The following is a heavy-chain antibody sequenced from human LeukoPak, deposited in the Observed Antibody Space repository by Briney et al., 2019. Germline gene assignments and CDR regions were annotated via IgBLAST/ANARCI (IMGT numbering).Heavy chain of an antibody. V-gene: IGHV3-11*01. D-gene: IGHD1-14*01. Sequence: PGGPLRLSCAASGFTFSDYYMSWLRQAPGKGLEWVSYISSSGSTIYYADSVKGRFTISRDNAKNSLYLQMNSLRAEDTAVYYCARDQPFPNAGSDYWGQGTLVTVSS. CDR3: ARDQPFPNAGSDY. J-gene: IGHJ4*02. CDR2: ISSSGSTI. CDR1: GFTFSDYY.